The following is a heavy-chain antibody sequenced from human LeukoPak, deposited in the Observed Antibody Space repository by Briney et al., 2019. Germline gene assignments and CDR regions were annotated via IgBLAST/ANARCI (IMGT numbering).Heavy chain of an antibody. CDR2: INPNSGGT. CDR3: ARDWKNQLLLTYYFDY. CDR1: GYTFTGYY. V-gene: IGHV1-2*02. J-gene: IGHJ4*02. D-gene: IGHD2-2*01. Sequence: ASVKVSCKASGYTFTGYYMHRVRQAPGQGLEWMGWINPNSGGTNYAQKFQGRVTMTRDTSISTAYMELSRLRSDDTAVYYCARDWKNQLLLTYYFDYWGQGTLVTVSS.